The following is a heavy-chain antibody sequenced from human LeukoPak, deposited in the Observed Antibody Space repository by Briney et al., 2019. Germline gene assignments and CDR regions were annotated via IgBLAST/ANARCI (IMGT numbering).Heavy chain of an antibody. CDR1: GGSISSYY. CDR2: IYTSGST. D-gene: IGHD3-22*01. CDR3: ARHRSYYDSSGYTEYFQH. J-gene: IGHJ1*01. V-gene: IGHV4-4*09. Sequence: SETLSLTCTVSGGSISSYYWSWIRQPPGKGLEWIGYIYTSGSTNYNPSLKSRVTISVDTSKNQFSLKLSSVTAADTAVYYCARHRSYYDSSGYTEYFQHWGRGTLVTVSS.